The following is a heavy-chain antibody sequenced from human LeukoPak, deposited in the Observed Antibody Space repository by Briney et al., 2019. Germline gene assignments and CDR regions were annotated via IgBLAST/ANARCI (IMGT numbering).Heavy chain of an antibody. Sequence: PGGSLRLSCGASGFTFSNYWMSCVRQAPGKGLEWVANIKEDGSEKNYVDSAKGRFTISRDNAKDSLYLQMNSLRAEDTAVYYCARDIPQGLSYFDYWGQGTLVTVSS. CDR1: GFTFSNYW. D-gene: IGHD2-2*02. CDR3: ARDIPQGLSYFDY. V-gene: IGHV3-7*04. CDR2: IKEDGSEK. J-gene: IGHJ4*02.